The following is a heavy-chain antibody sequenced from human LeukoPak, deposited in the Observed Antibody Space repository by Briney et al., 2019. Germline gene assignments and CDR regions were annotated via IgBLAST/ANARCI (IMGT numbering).Heavy chain of an antibody. Sequence: PGGSLRLSCAASGFTFSNYGMHWVRQAPGKGLEWVAVIWYDGSNKYYADSVKGRFTISRDNSKNTLYRQMNSLRAEDTAVDYCASEILYESSGYYKYYFDDWGQGTLVSV. J-gene: IGHJ4*02. CDR2: IWYDGSNK. D-gene: IGHD3-22*01. V-gene: IGHV3-33*01. CDR1: GFTFSNYG. CDR3: ASEILYESSGYYKYYFDD.